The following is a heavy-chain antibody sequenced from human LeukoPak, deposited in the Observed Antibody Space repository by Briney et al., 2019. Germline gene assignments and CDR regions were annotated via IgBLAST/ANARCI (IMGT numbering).Heavy chain of an antibody. CDR1: GFTFSSYS. CDR3: ARDLTDYGDYVD. CDR2: ISSSSSYI. D-gene: IGHD4-17*01. Sequence: GGSLRLPCAASGFTFSSYSMNWVRQAPGKGLEWVSSISSSSSYIYYADSVKGRFTISRDNAKNSLYLQMNSLRAEDTAVYYCARDLTDYGDYVDWGQGTLVTVSS. V-gene: IGHV3-21*01. J-gene: IGHJ4*02.